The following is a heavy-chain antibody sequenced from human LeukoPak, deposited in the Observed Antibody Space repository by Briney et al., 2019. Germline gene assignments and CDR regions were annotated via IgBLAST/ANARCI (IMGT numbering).Heavy chain of an antibody. J-gene: IGHJ4*02. V-gene: IGHV3-48*04. CDR2: ISSSGSTI. CDR1: GFTFSSYW. D-gene: IGHD3-22*01. Sequence: GGSLRLSCAASGFTFSSYWMSWVRQAPGKGLEWVSYISSSGSTIYYADSVKGRFTISRDNAKNSLYLQMNSLRAEDTAVYYCARGKYYYDSSGYLRPLWGQGTLVTVSS. CDR3: ARGKYYYDSSGYLRPL.